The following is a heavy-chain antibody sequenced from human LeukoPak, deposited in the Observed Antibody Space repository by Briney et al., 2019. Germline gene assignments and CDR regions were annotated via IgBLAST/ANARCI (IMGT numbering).Heavy chain of an antibody. V-gene: IGHV3-48*04. Sequence: GGSLRLSCAASGFTFSSYWMHWVRQAPGKGLEWVSYISSSGSTIYYADSVKGRFTISRDNAKNSLYLQMNSLRAEDTAVYYCARDNGRRASGVWWFDPWGQGTLVTVSS. J-gene: IGHJ5*02. CDR3: ARDNGRRASGVWWFDP. CDR2: ISSSGSTI. CDR1: GFTFSSYW. D-gene: IGHD2-8*01.